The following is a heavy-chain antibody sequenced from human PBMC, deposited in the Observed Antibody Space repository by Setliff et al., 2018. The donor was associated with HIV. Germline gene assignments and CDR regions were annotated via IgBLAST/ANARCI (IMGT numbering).Heavy chain of an antibody. CDR2: IQRNADGGTT. CDR3: VGAFLGF. CDR1: GGSEFTFSDVW. Sequence: KTGGSLRLSCVVSGGSEFTFSDVWMSWVRQAPGKGLEWIGHIQRNADGGTTLYGAPVKGRFTTSRDDLRSTLFLQMNALETEDTAMYYCVGAFLGFWGQGTTVTVSS. J-gene: IGHJ6*02. V-gene: IGHV3-15*01. D-gene: IGHD3-10*01.